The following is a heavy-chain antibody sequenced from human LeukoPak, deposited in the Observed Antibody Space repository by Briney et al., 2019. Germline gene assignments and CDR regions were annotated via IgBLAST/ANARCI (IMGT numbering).Heavy chain of an antibody. J-gene: IGHJ4*02. CDR2: INHSGIT. D-gene: IGHD3-3*01. CDR3: ARGVVGVIEVRVYYVDY. CDR1: GGSFSGYY. Sequence: SETLSLTCAVYGGSFSGYYWSWIRQPPGKGLEWIGEINHSGITNYNPSLKSRVTMSLDTSKSQFSLKLSFVTAADTALYYCARGVVGVIEVRVYYVDYWGQGTLVTVSS. V-gene: IGHV4-34*01.